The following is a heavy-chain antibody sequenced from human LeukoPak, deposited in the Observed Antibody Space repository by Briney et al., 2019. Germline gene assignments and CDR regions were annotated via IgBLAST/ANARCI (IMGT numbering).Heavy chain of an antibody. J-gene: IGHJ6*02. D-gene: IGHD3-10*01. Sequence: GGSPRLSCAASGFTFGSYAMSWVRQAPGKGLGWVSAISGTGGSTYYADSVKGRFTISRDNSKNTLYLQMNSLRAEDTALYYCAKARFAPSNYYFYSGMDVWGQGNTVTVSS. CDR1: GFTFGSYA. CDR2: ISGTGGST. V-gene: IGHV3-23*01. CDR3: AKARFAPSNYYFYSGMDV.